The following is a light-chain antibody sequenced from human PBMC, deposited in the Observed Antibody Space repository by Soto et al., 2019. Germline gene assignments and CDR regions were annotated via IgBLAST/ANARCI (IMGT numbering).Light chain of an antibody. J-gene: IGKJ3*01. Sequence: DIQLTQSPSFLSASVGDRVTITCRASQGISSSLAWYQQKPGRAPKLLIYAASTLQSGVPSKFSGSRSGTEFTLTISSQQPEDFATYFCQQFISYPFTFGPGTKIGYQT. CDR1: QGISSS. CDR3: QQFISYPFT. V-gene: IGKV1-9*01. CDR2: AAS.